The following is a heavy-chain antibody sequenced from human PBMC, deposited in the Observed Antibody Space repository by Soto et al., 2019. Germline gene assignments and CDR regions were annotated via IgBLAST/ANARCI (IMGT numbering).Heavy chain of an antibody. V-gene: IGHV4-59*01. D-gene: IGHD6-13*01. CDR1: GGSISSYY. CDR3: AREQVAAAGTTSWFDP. CDR2: IYYSGST. Sequence: SETLSLTCTVSGGSISSYYWSWIRQPPGKGLEWIGYIYYSGSTNYNPSLKSRVTISVDTSKNQFSLKLSSVTAADTAVYYCAREQVAAAGTTSWFDPWGQGTLVTVSS. J-gene: IGHJ5*02.